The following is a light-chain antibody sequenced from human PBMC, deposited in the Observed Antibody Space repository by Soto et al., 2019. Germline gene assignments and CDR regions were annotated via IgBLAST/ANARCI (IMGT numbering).Light chain of an antibody. V-gene: IGKV1-16*01. CDR1: QDINNY. J-gene: IGKJ5*01. Sequence: DIQMTQSPSSLSASGGDRVSITCRASQDINNYLAWLQQRPGKAPKSLISAASTLQSGVTSRVSGSGSVTQFTLTITILQPVDFATYYCQQYSSYPITIGQGTRLEI. CDR2: AAS. CDR3: QQYSSYPIT.